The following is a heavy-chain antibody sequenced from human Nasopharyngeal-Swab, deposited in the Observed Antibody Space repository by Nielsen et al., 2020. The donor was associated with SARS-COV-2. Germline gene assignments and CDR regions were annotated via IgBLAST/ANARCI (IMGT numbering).Heavy chain of an antibody. CDR3: ARDRARYQLDP. CDR1: WFPVSKNY. V-gene: IGHV3-11*04. Sequence: GESLTTSCAAPWFPVSKNYMSWIRQAPGKGREWVSYISNSGSTIYYAEPVKGRFTISRDNAKNSPYLQMNSLRAEDTAVYYCARDRARYQLDPWGQGTLVTVSS. D-gene: IGHD2-2*01. CDR2: ISNSGSTI. J-gene: IGHJ5*02.